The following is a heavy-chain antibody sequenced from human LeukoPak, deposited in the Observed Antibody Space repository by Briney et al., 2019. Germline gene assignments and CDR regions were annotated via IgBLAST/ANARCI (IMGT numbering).Heavy chain of an antibody. Sequence: SETLSLTCTVSGGSISSYYWSWIRQPPGKGLEWIGYIYYSGSTNYNPSLKSRVTISVDTSKNQFSLKLSSVTAADTAVYYCASGACSGGSCYDGDYWGQGTLVTVSS. V-gene: IGHV4-59*12. J-gene: IGHJ4*02. D-gene: IGHD2-15*01. CDR1: GGSISSYY. CDR3: ASGACSGGSCYDGDY. CDR2: IYYSGST.